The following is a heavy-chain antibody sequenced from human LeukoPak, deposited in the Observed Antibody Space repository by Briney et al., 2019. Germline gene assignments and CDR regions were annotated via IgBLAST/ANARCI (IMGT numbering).Heavy chain of an antibody. Sequence: SVTVSYKASGGTFSSYAISWVRQAPGQGLEWMGGIIPIFGTANYAQKFQGRVTITADESTSTAYMELSSLRPEDTAVYYCAMTWRNRLYDYWGQGTLVTVSS. CDR1: GGTFSSYA. D-gene: IGHD1-14*01. J-gene: IGHJ4*02. CDR2: IIPIFGTA. V-gene: IGHV1-69*13. CDR3: AMTWRNRLYDY.